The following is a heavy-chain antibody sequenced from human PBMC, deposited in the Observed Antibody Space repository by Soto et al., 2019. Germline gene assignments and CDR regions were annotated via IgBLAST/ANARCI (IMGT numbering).Heavy chain of an antibody. J-gene: IGHJ6*02. V-gene: IGHV4-59*01. CDR1: GGSISSYY. CDR3: ARLFGDYGYYYYGMDV. CDR2: IYYSGST. Sequence: SETLSLTCTVSGGSISSYYWSWIRQPPGKGLEWIGYIYYSGSTNYNPSLKSRVTISVDTSKNQFSLKLSSVTAADTAVYYCARLFGDYGYYYYGMDVWGRGTTVTVS. D-gene: IGHD4-17*01.